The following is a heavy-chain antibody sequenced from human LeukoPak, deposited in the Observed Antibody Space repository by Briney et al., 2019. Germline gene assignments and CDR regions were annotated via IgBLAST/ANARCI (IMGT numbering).Heavy chain of an antibody. CDR2: ISTSSNTI. D-gene: IGHD3-22*01. CDR3: ARDRGTSGYLP. CDR1: GFTFSSYS. V-gene: IGHV3-48*02. J-gene: IGHJ5*02. Sequence: PGGSLRLSCAASGFTFSSYSMNWVRRAPGKGLEWVSYISTSSNTIHYADSVTGRFTISRDNAKNSLYLQMSSLRDEDTAVYYCARDRGTSGYLPWGQGTLVTVSS.